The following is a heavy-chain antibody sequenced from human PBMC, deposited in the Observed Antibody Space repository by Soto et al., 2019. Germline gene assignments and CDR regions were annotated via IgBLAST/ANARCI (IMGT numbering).Heavy chain of an antibody. CDR3: ARVPVTMIVVEIDY. CDR1: GFTFSSYS. J-gene: IGHJ4*02. CDR2: ISSSSSYI. V-gene: IGHV3-21*01. Sequence: EVQLVESGGGLVKPGGSLRLSCAASGFTFSSYSMNWVRQAPGKGLEWVSSISSSSSYIYYADSVKGRFTISRDNAKNSLYLQMNSLRAEDTAVYYCARVPVTMIVVEIDYWGQGTLVTVSS. D-gene: IGHD3-22*01.